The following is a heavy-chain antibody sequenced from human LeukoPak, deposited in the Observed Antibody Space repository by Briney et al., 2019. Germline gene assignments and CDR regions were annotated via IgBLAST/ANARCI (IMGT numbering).Heavy chain of an antibody. D-gene: IGHD3-10*01. CDR3: ARDRFLYGSGSYIDY. CDR2: ISGSGGST. V-gene: IGHV3-23*01. J-gene: IGHJ4*02. CDR1: GFTFSSYA. Sequence: GGSLRLSCAASGFTFSSYAMSWVRQAPGKGLEWVSAISGSGGSTYYADSVRGRFTISRDNSKNTLYLQMNSLRAEDTAVYYCARDRFLYGSGSYIDYWGQGTLVTVSS.